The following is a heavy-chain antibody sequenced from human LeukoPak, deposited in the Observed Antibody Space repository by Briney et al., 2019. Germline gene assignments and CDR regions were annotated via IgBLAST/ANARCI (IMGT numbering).Heavy chain of an antibody. D-gene: IGHD3-10*01. CDR1: GYTFTSYY. CDR2: INPSGGST. Sequence: ASVKVSCKASGYTFTSYYMHWVRQAPGQGLEWMGIINPSGGSTSYAQKFQGRVTMTRDMSTSTVYMELSSLRSEDTAVYYCARDPAGRGDYYYYMDVWGKGTTVTISS. J-gene: IGHJ6*03. V-gene: IGHV1-46*01. CDR3: ARDPAGRGDYYYYMDV.